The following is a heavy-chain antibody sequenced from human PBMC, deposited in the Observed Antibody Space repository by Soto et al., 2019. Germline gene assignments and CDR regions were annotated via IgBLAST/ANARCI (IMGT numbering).Heavy chain of an antibody. D-gene: IGHD6-19*01. CDR1: GGSISSSSYY. CDR2: IYYSGST. J-gene: IGHJ4*02. Sequence: QLQLQESGPGLVKPSETLSLTCTVSGGSISSSSYYWGWIRQPPGKGLEWIGSIYYSGSTYYNPSLTSRVTISVDTSKNQFSLKLSSVTAADTAVYYCARRLAVAGPVGEGGWGQGTLVTVSS. V-gene: IGHV4-39*01. CDR3: ARRLAVAGPVGEGG.